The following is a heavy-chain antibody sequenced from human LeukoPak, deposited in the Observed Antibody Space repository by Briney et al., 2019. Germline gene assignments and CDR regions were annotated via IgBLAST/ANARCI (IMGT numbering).Heavy chain of an antibody. V-gene: IGHV4-61*02. D-gene: IGHD1-26*01. Sequence: SQTLSLTCTVSGGSISSGSYYWSWIRQPAGKGLEWIGRIYTSGSTNYNPPLKSRVTISVDTSKNQFSLKLSSVTAADTAVYYCARAELYYFDYWGQGTLVTVSS. CDR3: ARAELYYFDY. CDR2: IYTSGST. CDR1: GGSISSGSYY. J-gene: IGHJ4*02.